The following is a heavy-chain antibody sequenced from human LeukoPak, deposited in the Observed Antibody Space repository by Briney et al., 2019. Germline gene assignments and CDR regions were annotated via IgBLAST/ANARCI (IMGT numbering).Heavy chain of an antibody. V-gene: IGHV4-34*01. CDR1: SGSFSGYY. D-gene: IGHD5-18*01. CDR2: INHSGST. J-gene: IGHJ3*02. Sequence: SETLSLTCAVYSGSFSGYYWSWIRQPPGKGLEWIGEINHSGSTNYNPSLKSRVTISVDTSKIQFSLKLSSVTAADTAVYYCARSSGYSYGPGAFDIWGQGTMVTVSS. CDR3: ARSSGYSYGPGAFDI.